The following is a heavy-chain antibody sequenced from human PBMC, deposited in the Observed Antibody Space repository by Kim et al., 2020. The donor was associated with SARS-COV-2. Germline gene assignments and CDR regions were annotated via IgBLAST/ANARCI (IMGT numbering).Heavy chain of an antibody. V-gene: IGHV4-39*01. CDR3: ARTYSRPTNYFDY. Sequence: SETLSLTCTVSGGSISSSSYYWGWIRQPPGKGLEWIGSIYYSGSTYYNPSLKSRVTISVDTSKNQFSLKLSSVTAADTAVYYCARTYSRPTNYFDYWGQGTLVTVSS. CDR1: GGSISSSSYY. D-gene: IGHD6-13*01. CDR2: IYYSGST. J-gene: IGHJ4*02.